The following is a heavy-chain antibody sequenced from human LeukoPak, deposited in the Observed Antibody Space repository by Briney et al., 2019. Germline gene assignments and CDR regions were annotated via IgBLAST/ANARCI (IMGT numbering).Heavy chain of an antibody. CDR1: GFTISSYW. CDR2: ISSDGSTT. D-gene: IGHD2-2*02. Sequence: GGSLRLSCAASGFTISSYWMHWVRQAPGKGLVWVSRISSDGSTTTYADSVKGRFTISRDNARNSLYLQMNSLRAEDMALYYCAKGGCSSITCYTNCWGQGTLVTVSS. J-gene: IGHJ4*02. CDR3: AKGGCSSITCYTNC. V-gene: IGHV3-74*01.